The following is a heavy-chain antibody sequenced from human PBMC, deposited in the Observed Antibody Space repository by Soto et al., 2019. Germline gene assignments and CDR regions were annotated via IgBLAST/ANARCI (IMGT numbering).Heavy chain of an antibody. CDR1: GGYFSGYY. J-gene: IGHJ5*02. Sequence: SETLSVTCAVYGGYFSGYYWSWIRQPPGKGLEWIGDIYHSGSTNYNPSLKSRVTISVDTSKNQFSLKLSSVTAADTAVYYCARGESGTGGSWGQGTLVTVSS. D-gene: IGHD1-1*01. V-gene: IGHV4-34*01. CDR2: IYHSGST. CDR3: ARGESGTGGS.